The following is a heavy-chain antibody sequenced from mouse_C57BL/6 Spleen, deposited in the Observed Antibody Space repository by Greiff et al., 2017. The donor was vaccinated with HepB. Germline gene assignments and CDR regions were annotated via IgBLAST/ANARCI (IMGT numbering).Heavy chain of an antibody. CDR3: TNYGNYLAWFAY. CDR1: GYTFTSYW. Sequence: EVQLQQSGTVLARPGASVKMSCKTSGYTFTSYWMHWVKQRPGQGLEWIGAIYPGNSDTSYNQKFKGKAKLTAVTSASTAYMELSSLTNEDSAVYYCTNYGNYLAWFAYWGQGTLVTVSA. D-gene: IGHD2-1*01. V-gene: IGHV1-5*01. CDR2: IYPGNSDT. J-gene: IGHJ3*01.